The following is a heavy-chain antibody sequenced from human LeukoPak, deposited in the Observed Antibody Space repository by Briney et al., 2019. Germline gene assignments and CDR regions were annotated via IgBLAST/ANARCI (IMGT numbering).Heavy chain of an antibody. CDR1: GFTVSSNS. Sequence: PGGSLRLSCTVSGFTVSSNSMSWVRQAPGKGLEWVSFIYSDDTHYSDSVKGRFTISRDNSKNTLYLQMNSLRAEDTAVYYCARGPTMKMDVWGKGTTVTVSS. V-gene: IGHV3-53*01. CDR2: IYSDDT. J-gene: IGHJ6*04. CDR3: ARGPTMKMDV. D-gene: IGHD3-22*01.